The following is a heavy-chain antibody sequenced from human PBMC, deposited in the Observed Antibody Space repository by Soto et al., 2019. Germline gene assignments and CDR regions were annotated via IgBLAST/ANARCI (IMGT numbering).Heavy chain of an antibody. CDR2: ISSSSSYI. Sequence: GGSLRLSCAASGFTFSSYSMNWVRQAPGKGLEWVSSISSSSSYIYYADSVKGRFTISRDNAKNSLYLQMNSLRAEDTAVYYCARVGGMASYSDYWGQGTLVTVSS. V-gene: IGHV3-21*01. CDR1: GFTFSSYS. J-gene: IGHJ4*02. CDR3: ARVGGMASYSDY. D-gene: IGHD1-20*01.